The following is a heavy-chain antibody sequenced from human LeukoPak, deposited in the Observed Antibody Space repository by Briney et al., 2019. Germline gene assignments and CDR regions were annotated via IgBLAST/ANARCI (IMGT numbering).Heavy chain of an antibody. CDR3: ARDGTVTAGPFDP. CDR2: IWYDGSNK. D-gene: IGHD4-17*01. CDR1: GIPFSSFG. V-gene: IGHV3-33*01. Sequence: GRSLRLSCAAPGIPFSSFGMHWLRQAPGKGLEWVAFIWYDGSNKYYADSVKGRFTISRDNSKNTLYLQMNSLTAEDAAVYYCARDGTVTAGPFDPWGGGTLVTVSS. J-gene: IGHJ5*02.